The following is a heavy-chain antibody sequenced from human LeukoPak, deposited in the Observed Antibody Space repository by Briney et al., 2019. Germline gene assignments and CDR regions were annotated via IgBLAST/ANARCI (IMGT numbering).Heavy chain of an antibody. CDR1: GFTFNTYA. CDR2: IYSSGNT. J-gene: IGHJ4*02. V-gene: IGHV4-59*04. Sequence: GSLRLSCAASGFTFNTYAMSWVRQSPGKGLEWIGNIYSSGNTYNASLKSRVTMYIDTSKNQFSLKLSSVTAADTAMYYCAKSNGYGLIDYWGQGTLVTVSS. CDR3: AKSNGYGLIDY. D-gene: IGHD5-12*01.